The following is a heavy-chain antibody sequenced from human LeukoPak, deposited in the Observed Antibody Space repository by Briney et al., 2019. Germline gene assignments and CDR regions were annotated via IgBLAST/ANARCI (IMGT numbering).Heavy chain of an antibody. CDR1: GGSFSVYY. Sequence: SETLSLTCAVCGGSFSVYYWSWIRQPPGKGLEWIGEINHSGSTNYNPSLKSRVTISVDTSKNQFSLKLSSVTAADTAVYYCARIVFGGSGNYWGQGTLVTVSS. CDR3: ARIVFGGSGNY. V-gene: IGHV4-34*01. J-gene: IGHJ4*02. D-gene: IGHD3-10*01. CDR2: INHSGST.